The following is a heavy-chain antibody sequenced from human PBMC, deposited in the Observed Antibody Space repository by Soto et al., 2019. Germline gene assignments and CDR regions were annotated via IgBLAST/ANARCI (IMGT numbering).Heavy chain of an antibody. CDR1: GDSFSLGAYY. CDR3: ASARFSSCWFIREAVDS. J-gene: IGHJ4*02. Sequence: PPQSPSLTCAHTGDSFSLGAYYCDWIPKQPSKGLEWIGQIYYSGTTYYTPSLKTRANISVDTSKNQFSLSLSPVAAADMAIYYCASARFSSCWFIREAVDSWGQGALVTVS. V-gene: IGHV4-31*11. D-gene: IGHD6-19*01. CDR2: IYYSGTT.